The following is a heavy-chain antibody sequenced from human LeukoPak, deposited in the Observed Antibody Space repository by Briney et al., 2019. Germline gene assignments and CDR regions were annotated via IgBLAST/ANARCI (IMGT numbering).Heavy chain of an antibody. CDR1: GGTFSSYA. CDR2: IIPILGIA. D-gene: IGHD4-17*01. Sequence: SVKVSCKASGGTFSSYAISWVRQAPGQGLEWMGRIIPILGIANYAQKFQGRVTITADKSTSTAYMELSSLGSEDTAVYYCARDDGDGDYGPWHWGQGTLVTVSS. V-gene: IGHV1-69*04. J-gene: IGHJ4*02. CDR3: ARDDGDGDYGPWH.